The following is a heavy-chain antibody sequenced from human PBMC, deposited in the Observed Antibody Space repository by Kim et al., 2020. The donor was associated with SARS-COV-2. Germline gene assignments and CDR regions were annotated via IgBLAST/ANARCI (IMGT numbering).Heavy chain of an antibody. CDR1: GGSFSGFH. D-gene: IGHD2-2*02. Sequence: SETLSLTCAVYGGSFSGFHWSWIRQSPGKGLEWIGEINHSGGINHNPSLKSRLTISMGTSTNQFSLKLTSVTAADTAFYYCARGRAGVVPAPILGLGPHYDYVGMDDWGHGTTVTV. CDR3: ARGRAGVVPAPILGLGPHYDYVGMDD. CDR2: INHSGGI. V-gene: IGHV4-34*01. J-gene: IGHJ6*02.